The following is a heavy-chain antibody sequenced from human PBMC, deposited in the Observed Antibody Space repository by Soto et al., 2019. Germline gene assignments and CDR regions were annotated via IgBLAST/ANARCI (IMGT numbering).Heavy chain of an antibody. V-gene: IGHV4-59*01. CDR1: GGSISSYY. CDR3: ARRSGARCYNY. D-gene: IGHD2-15*01. Sequence: PSETLSLTCTVSGGSISSYYWSWIRQPPGKGLEWIGYIYYSGSTNYNPSLKSRVTISVDTSKNQFSLKLSSVTAADTAVYYCARRSGARCYNYWGRGTLVTVSS. J-gene: IGHJ4*02. CDR2: IYYSGST.